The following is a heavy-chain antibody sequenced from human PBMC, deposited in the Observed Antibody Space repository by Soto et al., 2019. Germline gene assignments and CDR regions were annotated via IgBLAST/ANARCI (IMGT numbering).Heavy chain of an antibody. CDR1: GFTFSSYG. CDR2: ISYDGSNK. CDR3: VTWLSAHLDY. D-gene: IGHD6-19*01. V-gene: IGHV3-30*03. Sequence: GGSLRLSCAASGFTFSSYGMHWVRQAPGKGLEWVAVISYDGSNKYYADSVKGRFFISRDNAINTVYLQMNGLRAEDTAVYYCVTWLSAHLDYWGRGTLVTVSS. J-gene: IGHJ4*02.